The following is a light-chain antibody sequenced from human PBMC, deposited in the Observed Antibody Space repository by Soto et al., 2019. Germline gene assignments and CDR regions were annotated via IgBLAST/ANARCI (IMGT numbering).Light chain of an antibody. V-gene: IGKV4-1*01. J-gene: IGKJ4*01. Sequence: DIVMTQSPDSLAVSLGERATINCKSSQSVLYSSNNKNYLAWYQQKPGQPPRPLIYWASTRESGVPDRFSGSGSETVFPLTISSLQAEDVAVYHCQQYYTTPSPTFGRGTKVEIK. CDR2: WAS. CDR1: QSVLYSSNNKNY. CDR3: QQYYTTPSPT.